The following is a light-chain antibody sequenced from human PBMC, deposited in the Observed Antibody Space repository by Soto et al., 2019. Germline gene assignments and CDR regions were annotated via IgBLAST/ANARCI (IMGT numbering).Light chain of an antibody. Sequence: DIQMTQSPSTLSASLGDRVTITCRASQSIGDSLAWYQQRPGKAPNLLIYKASTLEGGVPSRFSGNGSGTEFTLTISSLQPDDFATYYCQQYNTYSTFGQGTRLEI. CDR1: QSIGDS. CDR2: KAS. V-gene: IGKV1-5*03. CDR3: QQYNTYST. J-gene: IGKJ5*01.